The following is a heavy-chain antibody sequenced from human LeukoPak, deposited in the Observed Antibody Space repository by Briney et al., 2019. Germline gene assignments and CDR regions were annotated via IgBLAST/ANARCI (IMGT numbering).Heavy chain of an antibody. V-gene: IGHV3-7*03. CDR1: GFTFSSYW. D-gene: IGHD4-17*01. CDR2: IKQDGSEK. Sequence: GGSLRLSCAASGFTFSSYWMSWVRQAPGKGLEWVANIKQDGSEKYYVDSVKGRFTISRDNAKNSLCLQMNSLRAEDTAVYYCARDSDYGDYALDLWGRGTLVTVSS. CDR3: ARDSDYGDYALDL. J-gene: IGHJ2*01.